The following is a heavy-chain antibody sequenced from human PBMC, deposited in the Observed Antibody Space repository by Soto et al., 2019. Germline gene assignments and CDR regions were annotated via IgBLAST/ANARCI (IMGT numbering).Heavy chain of an antibody. V-gene: IGHV3-15*01. Sequence: EVQLVASGGGLVKPGGSLRLSCGASKVTAWMSWVRQAPGKGLEWVGRIKSKADGETIDYAAPVQGRFTISRDDSKDMVYLETNSLKIEDTAVYSCGDLDGSYFGIDVWGQGTTVTVSS. CDR2: IKSKADGETI. J-gene: IGHJ6*02. D-gene: IGHD3-10*01. CDR3: GDLDGSYFGIDV. CDR1: KVTAW.